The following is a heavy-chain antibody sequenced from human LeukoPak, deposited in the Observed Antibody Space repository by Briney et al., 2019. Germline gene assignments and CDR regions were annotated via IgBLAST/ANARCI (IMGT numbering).Heavy chain of an antibody. J-gene: IGHJ5*02. Sequence: PSETLSLTCAVSGYSISSGYYWGWIRQPPGKGLKWIGSIYHSGSTYYNPSLKSRVTISVDTSKNQFSLKLSSVTAADTAVYYCARALGYDFWSGYYTGNWFDPWGQGTLVTVSS. V-gene: IGHV4-38-2*01. CDR2: IYHSGST. CDR1: GYSISSGYY. D-gene: IGHD3-3*01. CDR3: ARALGYDFWSGYYTGNWFDP.